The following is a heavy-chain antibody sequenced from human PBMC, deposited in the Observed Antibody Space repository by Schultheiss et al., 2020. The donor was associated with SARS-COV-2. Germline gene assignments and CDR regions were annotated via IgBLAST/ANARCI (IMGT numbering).Heavy chain of an antibody. CDR3: ARGPYYYDSSGPTRFDY. CDR2: IYSGGST. Sequence: GGSLRLSCAASGFTVSSNYMSWVRQAPGKGLEWVSVIYSGGSTYYADSVKGRFTISRDNSKNTLYLQMNSLRAEDTAVYYCARGPYYYDSSGPTRFDYWGQGTLVTVSS. D-gene: IGHD3-22*01. CDR1: GFTVSSNY. J-gene: IGHJ4*02. V-gene: IGHV3-53*01.